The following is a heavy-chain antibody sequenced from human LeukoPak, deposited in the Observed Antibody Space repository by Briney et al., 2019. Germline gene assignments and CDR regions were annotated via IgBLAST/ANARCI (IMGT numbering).Heavy chain of an antibody. D-gene: IGHD1-26*01. Sequence: GGSLRLSCAASGFTFSSYAMSWVRQAPGKGLEWVSAISGSGGSTYYADSVKGRFTISRDNAKNSLYLQMNGLRAEDTAVYYCARGYLAYSASYFDYWGQGTLVTVSS. CDR3: ARGYLAYSASYFDY. V-gene: IGHV3-23*01. J-gene: IGHJ4*02. CDR1: GFTFSSYA. CDR2: ISGSGGST.